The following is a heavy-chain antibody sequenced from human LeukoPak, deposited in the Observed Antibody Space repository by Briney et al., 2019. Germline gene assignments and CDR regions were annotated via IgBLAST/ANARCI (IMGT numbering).Heavy chain of an antibody. CDR1: GFTVSSNY. J-gene: IGHJ4*02. Sequence: GGSLRLSCAGSGFTVSSNYMNWVRQTPGKGLEWVSVIYSGVSTDYADSVKGRFTISRDNAKNSLYLQMNSLRAEDTAVYYCAREYQFDYGDYWGQGTLVTVSS. D-gene: IGHD2-2*01. V-gene: IGHV3-66*01. CDR2: IYSGVST. CDR3: AREYQFDYGDY.